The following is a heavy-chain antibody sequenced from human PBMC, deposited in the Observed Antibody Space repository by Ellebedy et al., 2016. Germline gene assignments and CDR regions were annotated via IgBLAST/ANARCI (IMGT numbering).Heavy chain of an antibody. CDR1: GGSTDTYF. D-gene: IGHD3-10*01. CDR2: IYYSGTT. J-gene: IGHJ3*02. Sequence: SETLSLTCTVSGGSTDTYFWSWIRQPPGKGLAWIGYIYYSGTTNYNPSLKSRVPISVDTSKKQFSLKLRSVTAADTAVYYCASERVPAAAFDIWGHGTMVTVSA. CDR3: ASERVPAAAFDI. V-gene: IGHV4-59*01.